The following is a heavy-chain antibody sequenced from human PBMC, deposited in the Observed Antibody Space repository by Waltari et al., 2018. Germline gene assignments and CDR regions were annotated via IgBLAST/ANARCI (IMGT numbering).Heavy chain of an antibody. Sequence: EVQLVESGGGLVQPGESLRLSCAASGFTFSSYWMHWVRQAPGKGLAWVSRINTDGSSTSYAYSVIGRSTISRDNAKNTLYLQMNSLTGDDTAVYYCAELSSSAFHIWGQGTMVTVSS. CDR1: GFTFSSYW. J-gene: IGHJ3*02. D-gene: IGHD1-7*01. CDR3: AELSSSAFHI. V-gene: IGHV3-74*01. CDR2: INTDGSST.